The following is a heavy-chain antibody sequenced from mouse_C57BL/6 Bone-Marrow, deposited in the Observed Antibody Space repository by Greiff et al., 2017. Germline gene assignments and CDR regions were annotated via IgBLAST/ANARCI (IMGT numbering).Heavy chain of an antibody. CDR2: IDPSDSYT. V-gene: IGHV1-69*01. CDR1: GYTFTSYW. CDR3: ARRGCLYYLDY. Sequence: QVQLQQPGAELVMPGASVKLSCKASGYTFTSYWMHWVKQRPGQGLEWIGEIDPSDSYTNYNQKFKGKSTLTVDKSSSTAYMQLSSLTSEDSAVYYCARRGCLYYLDYWGQGTTLTVSS. J-gene: IGHJ2*01.